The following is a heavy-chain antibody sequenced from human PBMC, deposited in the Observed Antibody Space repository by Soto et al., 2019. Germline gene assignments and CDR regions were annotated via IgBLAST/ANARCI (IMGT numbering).Heavy chain of an antibody. V-gene: IGHV1-2*02. CDR3: ARGGGVGVAGSAAFDM. CDR1: GYPVTAYY. Sequence: QLHLVQSGAVVKKPGASVTVSCSASGYPVTAYYMHWVRQAPGRGLEGMGGINPATGAAKYTQTFQGRVTMPRETPRGTVFMGLSGLTSEDTGVFYWARGGGVGVAGSAAFDMWGQGTLVTVSS. J-gene: IGHJ3*02. D-gene: IGHD3-3*01. CDR2: INPATGAA.